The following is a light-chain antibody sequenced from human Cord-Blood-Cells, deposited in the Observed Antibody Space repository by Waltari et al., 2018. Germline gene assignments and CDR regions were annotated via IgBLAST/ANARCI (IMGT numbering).Light chain of an antibody. CDR2: KAS. J-gene: IGKJ1*01. V-gene: IGKV1-5*03. CDR3: QQYNSYSGT. Sequence: DIQMTQSPSTLSASVGDRVTITCRASQSISSWLAWYQQKPGKAPKLLIYKASSVESGVPARFSGSGSGTEFTLTISSLQPDDFATYYCQQYNSYSGTFGQGTKVEIK. CDR1: QSISSW.